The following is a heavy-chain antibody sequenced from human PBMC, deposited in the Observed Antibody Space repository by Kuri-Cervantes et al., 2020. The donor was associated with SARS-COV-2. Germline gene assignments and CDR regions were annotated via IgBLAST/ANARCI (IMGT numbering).Heavy chain of an antibody. Sequence: SETLSLTCAVSGVSVTGGTYYWSWIRQPPGKGLEWIGYVYYSGSTNYNPSLKSRVTISVDTSKNQFSLRLSSVTAANTAVYYCARDGHWSIAYAFDIWGQGTMVTVSS. CDR2: VYYSGST. J-gene: IGHJ3*02. CDR3: ARDGHWSIAYAFDI. V-gene: IGHV4-61*01. D-gene: IGHD6-6*01. CDR1: GVSVTGGTYY.